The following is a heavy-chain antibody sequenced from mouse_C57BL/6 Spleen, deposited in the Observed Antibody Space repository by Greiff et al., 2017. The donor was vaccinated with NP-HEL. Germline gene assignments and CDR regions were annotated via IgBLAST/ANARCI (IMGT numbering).Heavy chain of an antibody. J-gene: IGHJ3*01. D-gene: IGHD2-4*01. Sequence: QVHVKQPGAELVKPGASVKLSCKASGYTFTSYWMHWVKQRPGQGLEWIGMIHPNSGSTNYNEKFKSKATLTVDKSSSTAYMQLSSLTSEDSAVYYCARGSYDYEAYWGQGTLVTVSA. V-gene: IGHV1-64*01. CDR3: ARGSYDYEAY. CDR2: IHPNSGST. CDR1: GYTFTSYW.